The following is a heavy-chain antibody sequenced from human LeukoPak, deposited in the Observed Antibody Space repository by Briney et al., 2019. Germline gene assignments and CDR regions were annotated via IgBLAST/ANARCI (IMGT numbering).Heavy chain of an antibody. Sequence: GASVKVSCKASGYTFTSYDINWVRQATGQGLEWMGWMNPNSGNTGYAQKFQGRITMTRNTSISTAYMELSSLRSEDTAVYYCARAGWYYYDSSGYTKSGMDVWGQGTTVTVSS. CDR2: MNPNSGNT. D-gene: IGHD3-22*01. CDR1: GYTFTSYD. CDR3: ARAGWYYYDSSGYTKSGMDV. J-gene: IGHJ6*02. V-gene: IGHV1-8*01.